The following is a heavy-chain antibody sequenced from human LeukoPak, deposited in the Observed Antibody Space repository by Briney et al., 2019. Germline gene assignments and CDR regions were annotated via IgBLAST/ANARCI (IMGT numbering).Heavy chain of an antibody. Sequence: GGSLRLSCTASGFSLNSYALHWVRQAPGSGLEWLALISFDGTKTYYADSVKGRFTISRDYSKETLYLLMDRLRFNDTAVYYCARDADYEIGLAFDSWGRGTLVTVSS. V-gene: IGHV3-30*14. D-gene: IGHD3-9*01. CDR2: ISFDGTKT. CDR3: ARDADYEIGLAFDS. CDR1: GFSLNSYA. J-gene: IGHJ4*02.